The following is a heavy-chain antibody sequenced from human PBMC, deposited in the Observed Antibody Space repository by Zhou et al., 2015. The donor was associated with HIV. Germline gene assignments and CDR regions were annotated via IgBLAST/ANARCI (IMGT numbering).Heavy chain of an antibody. CDR3: ARDVLDYPNYYYYYMDV. J-gene: IGHJ6*03. D-gene: IGHD2-8*01. CDR2: IIPIFGTA. Sequence: QVQLVQSGAEVKKPGSSVKVSCKASGGTFSSYAISWVRQAPGQGLEWMGGIIPIFGTANYAQKFQGRVTITADESTSTAYMELSSLRSEDTAVYYCARDVLDYPNYYYYYMDVWGKGTTVTVSS. V-gene: IGHV1-69*01. CDR1: GGTFSSYA.